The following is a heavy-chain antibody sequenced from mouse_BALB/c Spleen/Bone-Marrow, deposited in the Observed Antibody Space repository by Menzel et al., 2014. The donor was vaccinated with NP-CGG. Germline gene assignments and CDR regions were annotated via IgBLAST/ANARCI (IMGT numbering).Heavy chain of an antibody. V-gene: IGHV1-9*01. CDR1: GYTFSSYW. Sequence: VQLQQSGAELMKPGASVKISCKATGYTFSSYWIEWVKQRPGHGLEWIGEILPGSGSIKYDEKFKGKATFTADTSSNTAYVQLSSLTSEDSAVYYCASPIYYGNYGFAYWGQGTLVTVSA. D-gene: IGHD2-1*01. J-gene: IGHJ3*01. CDR2: ILPGSGSI. CDR3: ASPIYYGNYGFAY.